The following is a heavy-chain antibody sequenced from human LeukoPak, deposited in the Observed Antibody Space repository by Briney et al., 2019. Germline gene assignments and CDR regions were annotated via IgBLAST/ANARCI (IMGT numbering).Heavy chain of an antibody. D-gene: IGHD6-19*01. V-gene: IGHV4-39*07. Sequence: SETLSLTCSVSGGSITKNGYYWGWIRQSPETGLEWIGSMHYSGSTYYNPSLNSRVTISVDTSKNQFSLKLASVTAADTAVYYCCGSGWFAGPFGYWGQGALVTVSS. CDR3: CGSGWFAGPFGY. CDR1: GGSITKNGYY. J-gene: IGHJ4*02. CDR2: MHYSGST.